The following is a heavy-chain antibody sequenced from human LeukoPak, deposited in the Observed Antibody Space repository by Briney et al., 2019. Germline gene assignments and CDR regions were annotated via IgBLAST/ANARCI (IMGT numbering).Heavy chain of an antibody. Sequence: PSEILSLTCTVSGGSISIYYWIWIRHPPGKGLEGIGYIYYSGSTNYNPSLKSRVNISVDTSKNQFSLKLSSVTAADTAVYYCARNERGTAMVTSFDYWGQGTLVTVSS. V-gene: IGHV4-59*08. J-gene: IGHJ4*02. CDR2: IYYSGST. CDR3: ARNERGTAMVTSFDY. CDR1: GGSISIYY. D-gene: IGHD5-18*01.